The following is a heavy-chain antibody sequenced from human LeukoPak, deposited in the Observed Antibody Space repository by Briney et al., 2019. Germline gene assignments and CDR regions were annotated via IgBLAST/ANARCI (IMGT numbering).Heavy chain of an antibody. CDR1: GFTFSDSW. CDR3: ARDRGWFTFDY. D-gene: IGHD6-19*01. V-gene: IGHV3-7*01. J-gene: IGHJ4*02. CDR2: IKEDGTDK. Sequence: GSLRLSCEASGFTFSDSWMTWVRQAPGKGLEWVAHIKEDGTDKNYVDSVKGRFTISRDNAKKSLFLQMNSLRAEDTALYYCARDRGWFTFDYWGQGTLVMVSS.